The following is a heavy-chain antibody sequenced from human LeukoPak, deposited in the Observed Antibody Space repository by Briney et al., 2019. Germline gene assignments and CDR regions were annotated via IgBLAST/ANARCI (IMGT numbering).Heavy chain of an antibody. CDR3: ARQKGWMVSGSYPNTFDI. CDR1: GFTFSSYA. J-gene: IGHJ3*02. CDR2: ISYDGSNK. V-gene: IGHV3-30*04. Sequence: AGGSLRLSCEASGFTFSSYAMHWVRQAPGKGLEWVALISYDGSNKYYADSVKGRFTISRDNSKNTLYLQMNSLRAEDTAVCYCARQKGWMVSGSYPNTFDIWGQGTMVTVSS. D-gene: IGHD1-26*01.